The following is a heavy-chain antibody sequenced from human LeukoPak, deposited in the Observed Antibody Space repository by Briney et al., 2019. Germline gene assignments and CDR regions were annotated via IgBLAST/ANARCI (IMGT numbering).Heavy chain of an antibody. D-gene: IGHD6-13*01. Sequence: ASVKVSCKASGGTFSSYAISWVRQAPGQGLESMGWINPNSGGTNYAQKFQGRVTMTRDTSISTAYMELSRLTSDDTAVYYCARDREGIAAAFDYWGQGTLVTVSS. CDR2: INPNSGGT. CDR1: GGTFSSYA. V-gene: IGHV1-2*02. J-gene: IGHJ4*02. CDR3: ARDREGIAAAFDY.